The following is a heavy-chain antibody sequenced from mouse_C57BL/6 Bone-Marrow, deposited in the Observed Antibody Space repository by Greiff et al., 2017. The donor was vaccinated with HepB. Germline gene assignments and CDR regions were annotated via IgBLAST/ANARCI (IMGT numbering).Heavy chain of an antibody. CDR2: INPNNGGT. Sequence: LVKPGASVKIPCKASGYTFTDYNMDWVKQSHGKSLEWIGDINPNNGGTIYNQKFKGKATLTVDKSSSTAYMELRSLTSEDTAVYYCARWLLSFDCWVRGTTLTVTS. D-gene: IGHD2-3*01. V-gene: IGHV1-18*01. J-gene: IGHJ2*01. CDR1: GYTFTDYN. CDR3: ARWLLSFDC.